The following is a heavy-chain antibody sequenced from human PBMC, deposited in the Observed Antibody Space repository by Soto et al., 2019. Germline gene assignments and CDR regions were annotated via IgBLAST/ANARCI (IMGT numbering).Heavy chain of an antibody. Sequence: QVQLQESGPGLVKPSETLSLTCTVSDDSISPYYWSWIRQPPGKGLEWIGYIYYSGSTNYNPSLKSRVTISVDTSKNRFSLKLSAVTAADTAVYYCARRSYGAFDFWGQGTIVTVSS. CDR1: DDSISPYY. D-gene: IGHD1-26*01. CDR2: IYYSGST. J-gene: IGHJ3*01. V-gene: IGHV4-59*08. CDR3: ARRSYGAFDF.